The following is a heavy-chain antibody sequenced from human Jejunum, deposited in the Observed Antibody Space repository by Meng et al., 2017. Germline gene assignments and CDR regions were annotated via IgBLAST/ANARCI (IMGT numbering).Heavy chain of an antibody. J-gene: IGHJ4*02. CDR1: GFTFGSYW. Sequence: EVQLVESGGGLVQPGGSLGLSCAASGFTFGSYWMHWVRQVPGKGLVWVSRINSDGSSTSYADSVKGRFSISRDNAKNTLSLQMNSLRAEDTAVYYCARGAVTGQRSDFWGQGTLVTVSS. CDR3: ARGAVTGQRSDF. CDR2: INSDGSST. D-gene: IGHD2-21*02. V-gene: IGHV3-74*01.